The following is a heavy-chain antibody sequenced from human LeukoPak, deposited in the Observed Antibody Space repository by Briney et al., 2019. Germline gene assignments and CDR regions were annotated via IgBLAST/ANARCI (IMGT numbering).Heavy chain of an antibody. Sequence: SETLSLTCTVSGGSISSSSYYWGWIRQPPGKGLEWIGNIYYSGSTNYNPSLKSRVTISVDTSKNQFSLKLSSVTAADTAVYYCARVSRATEVHFDYWGQGTLVTVSS. CDR1: GGSISSSSYY. J-gene: IGHJ4*02. V-gene: IGHV4-39*07. CDR2: IYYSGST. CDR3: ARVSRATEVHFDY.